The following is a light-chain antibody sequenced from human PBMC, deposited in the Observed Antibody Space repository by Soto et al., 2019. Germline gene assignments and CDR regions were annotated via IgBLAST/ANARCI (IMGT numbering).Light chain of an antibody. V-gene: IGKV1-5*01. CDR2: DAS. Sequence: DIQMTQSPSTLSASVVDRVTITFRASQSVRSWLAWYQQKPGRAPKFLIYDASSLGSGVPSRFSGSGSGTEFTLTTSNLQPDDFATYYCQQYDNYPLTFGGGTKVDIK. CDR1: QSVRSW. J-gene: IGKJ4*01. CDR3: QQYDNYPLT.